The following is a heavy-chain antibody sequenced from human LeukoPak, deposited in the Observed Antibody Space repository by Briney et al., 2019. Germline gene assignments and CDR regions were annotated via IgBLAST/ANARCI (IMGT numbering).Heavy chain of an antibody. CDR3: ARVFFDGSGDTLTHGFDI. V-gene: IGHV4-34*01. CDR2: INHSGST. J-gene: IGHJ3*02. D-gene: IGHD2-21*02. CDR1: GGSFSGYY. Sequence: SETLSLTCAVYGGSFSGYYWSWIRQPPGKGLEWIGEINHSGSTNYNPSLKSRVTISVDTSKNQFSLKLSSVTAADTAVYYCARVFFDGSGDTLTHGFDIWGQGTMVTASS.